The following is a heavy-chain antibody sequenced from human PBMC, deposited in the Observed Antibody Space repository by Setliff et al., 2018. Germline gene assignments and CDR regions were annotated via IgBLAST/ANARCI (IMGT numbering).Heavy chain of an antibody. D-gene: IGHD2-21*01. V-gene: IGHV4-39*02. CDR2: VSFSGSA. CDR3: ARDPGFHSGTWSLDS. J-gene: IGHJ4*02. Sequence: SETLSLTCTVSGVSIGDTYYDWAWIRQPPGKGLEWVGSVSFSGSAYFSPSLKSRVAISLDTSANVFSLKLSSLIAADTAVYYCARDPGFHSGTWSLDSWGQGRLVTVSS. CDR1: GVSIGDTYYD.